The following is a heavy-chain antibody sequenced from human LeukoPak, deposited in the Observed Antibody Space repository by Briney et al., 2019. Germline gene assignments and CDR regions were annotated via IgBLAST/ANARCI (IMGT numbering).Heavy chain of an antibody. D-gene: IGHD1-7*01. CDR3: VRQNSDYYYYYLDV. Sequence: PSETLSLLCTVSGGSVSSSSSCWAWIRQPPGRGLEWIGCVYYSGTTYYNTSLESRFTISEDTSRNLCSRMLSSVTAADKAVYYCVRQNSDYYYYYLDVWGEGTTVIVSS. V-gene: IGHV4-39*01. CDR2: VYYSGTT. J-gene: IGHJ6*03. CDR1: GGSVSSSSSC.